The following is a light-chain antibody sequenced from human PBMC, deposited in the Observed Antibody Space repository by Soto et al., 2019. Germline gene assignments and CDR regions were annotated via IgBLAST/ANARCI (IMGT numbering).Light chain of an antibody. V-gene: IGLV1-51*01. J-gene: IGLJ2*01. CDR2: DTY. CDR1: RSNVGYNF. Sequence: QSVLTQPPSMSATPGQKVTISCSGTRSNVGYNFLSWYQHVPGTAPKLLIFDTYQRPSGIPDRFFGSKSGTSATLGITGPQAGDEAVYYCATWDSKLTALVLGGGTKLTVL. CDR3: ATWDSKLTALV.